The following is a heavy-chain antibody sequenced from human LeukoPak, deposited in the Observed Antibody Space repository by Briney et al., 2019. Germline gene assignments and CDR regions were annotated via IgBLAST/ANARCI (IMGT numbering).Heavy chain of an antibody. V-gene: IGHV3-23*01. CDR3: AKEKGFGYSPLDY. Sequence: LSLTCTVSGASISSGSYYWSWVRQAPGKGLEWISTISGRGDGTYYTDSVKGRFTISRDNSKNTVYLQMNNLRAEDTALYYCAKEKGFGYSPLDYWGQGTLVTVSA. CDR2: ISGRGDGT. J-gene: IGHJ4*02. CDR1: GASISSGSYY. D-gene: IGHD3-22*01.